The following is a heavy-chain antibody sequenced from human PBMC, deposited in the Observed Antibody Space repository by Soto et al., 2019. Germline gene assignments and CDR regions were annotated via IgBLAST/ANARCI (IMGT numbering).Heavy chain of an antibody. D-gene: IGHD3-3*01. CDR3: ARGRFYSETRTWVAL. Sequence: ASVKVSCKASGYTFTDYDINWVRQAPGQGLEWMGWVSPNSGNTVYAKKFQDRVTMTRDTSISTAYMEMSNLRFEDTAMYYCARGRFYSETRTWVALWG. CDR1: GYTFTDYD. CDR2: VSPNSGNT. J-gene: IGHJ1*01. V-gene: IGHV1-8*01.